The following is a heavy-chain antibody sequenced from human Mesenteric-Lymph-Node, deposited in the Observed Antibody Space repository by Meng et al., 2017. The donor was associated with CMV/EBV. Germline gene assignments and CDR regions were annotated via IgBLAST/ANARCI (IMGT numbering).Heavy chain of an antibody. CDR1: GFTFSDYY. D-gene: IGHD1-26*01. Sequence: GESLKISCAASGFTFSDYYMNWIRQAPGKGLEWISYISGRRGTTINYADSVKGRFTISRDNAKDSLYLQMNSLRAEDTAVYYCVKDYLPGTTYYYYFGMAVWGQGTTVTVSS. CDR2: ISGRRGTTI. J-gene: IGHJ6*02. CDR3: VKDYLPGTTYYYYFGMAV. V-gene: IGHV3-11*01.